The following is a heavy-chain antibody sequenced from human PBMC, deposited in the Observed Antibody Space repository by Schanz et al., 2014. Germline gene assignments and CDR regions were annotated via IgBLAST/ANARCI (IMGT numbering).Heavy chain of an antibody. CDR2: IWYDGNNK. V-gene: IGHV3-33*01. D-gene: IGHD1-26*01. CDR1: GFTFSSYG. J-gene: IGHJ2*01. CDR3: AREAKWGQWYFDL. Sequence: VQLVESGGGVVQPGRSLRLSCAASGFTFSSYGMHWVRQAPGKGLEWVAVIWYDGNNKYYADSVKGRLTVSRDNSENTVYLEFHSLRSEDTALYYCAREAKWGQWYFDLWGRGSLVTVSS.